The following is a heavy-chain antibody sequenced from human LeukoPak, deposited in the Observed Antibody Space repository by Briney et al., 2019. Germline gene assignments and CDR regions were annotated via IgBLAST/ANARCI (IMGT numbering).Heavy chain of an antibody. D-gene: IGHD6-13*01. Sequence: GGSLRLSCAASGFTFSSYAMSWVRQAPGKGLEWVSAISGSGGSTYYADSVKGRFTISRDNSKNTLYLQMSSLRAEDTAVYYCAKDSDYSSSWYAHWGQGTLVTVSS. V-gene: IGHV3-23*01. J-gene: IGHJ5*02. CDR1: GFTFSSYA. CDR2: ISGSGGST. CDR3: AKDSDYSSSWYAH.